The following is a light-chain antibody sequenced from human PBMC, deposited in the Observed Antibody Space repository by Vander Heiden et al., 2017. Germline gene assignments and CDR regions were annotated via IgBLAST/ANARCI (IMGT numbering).Light chain of an antibody. CDR1: NIGSKN. CDR3: QVWDSSAL. V-gene: IGLV3-9*01. J-gene: IGLJ2*01. CDR2: RDI. Sequence: SYELTQPPSVSVALGQTARITCGGNNIGSKNVHWYQQKPGQAPVLVIYRDIIRPSGIPERFSGSNSGNTATLTISRAQAGDEADYYCQVWDSSALFGGGTKLTVL.